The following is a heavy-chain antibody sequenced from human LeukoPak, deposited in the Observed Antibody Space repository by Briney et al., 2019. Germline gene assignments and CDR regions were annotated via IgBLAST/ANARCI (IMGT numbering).Heavy chain of an antibody. CDR3: AKANGDPPDY. J-gene: IGHJ4*02. Sequence: GGSLRLSCAASGFTFSSYGMHWVRQAPGKGLEWVAVISYDGSNEYYADSVKGRFTISRDNSKNTLYLQMNSLRAEDTAVYYCAKANGDPPDYWGQGTLATVSS. CDR1: GFTFSSYG. D-gene: IGHD4-17*01. CDR2: ISYDGSNE. V-gene: IGHV3-30*18.